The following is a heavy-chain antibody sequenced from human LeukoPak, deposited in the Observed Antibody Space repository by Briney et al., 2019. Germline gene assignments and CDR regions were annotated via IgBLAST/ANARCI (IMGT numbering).Heavy chain of an antibody. D-gene: IGHD6-19*01. CDR1: GGTFSSYA. CDR2: IIPILGIA. Sequence: ASVKVSCKASGGTFSSYAISWVRLAPGQGLEWMGRIIPILGIANYAQKFQGRVTITADKSTSTAYMELSSLRSEDTAVYYCARAPRYSSGIFDYWGQGTLVTVSS. V-gene: IGHV1-69*04. CDR3: ARAPRYSSGIFDY. J-gene: IGHJ4*02.